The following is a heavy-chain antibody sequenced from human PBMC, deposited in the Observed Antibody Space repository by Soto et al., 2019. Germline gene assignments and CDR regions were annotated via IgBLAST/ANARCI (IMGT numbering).Heavy chain of an antibody. CDR3: ARSQGGSSSLDIYYYYYYGMDV. CDR2: IIPIFGTA. CDR1: GGTFSSYA. V-gene: IGHV1-69*01. D-gene: IGHD2-15*01. Sequence: QVPLVQSGAEVKKPGSSVKVSCKAPGGTFSSYAISWVRQAPGQGLEWMGGIIPIFGTANYAQKFQGRVTITADESTSTAYMELSSLRSEDTAVYYCARSQGGSSSLDIYYYYYYGMDVWGQGTTVTVSS. J-gene: IGHJ6*02.